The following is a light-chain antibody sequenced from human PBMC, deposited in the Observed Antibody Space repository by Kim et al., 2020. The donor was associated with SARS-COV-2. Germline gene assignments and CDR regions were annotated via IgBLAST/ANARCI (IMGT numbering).Light chain of an antibody. V-gene: IGLV2-14*03. Sequence: SITISCTGTSSDVGGYNYVSWYQQHPGKAPKLMIYDVSNRPSGVSNRFSGSKSGNTASLTISGLQAEDEADYYCSSYTSSSTLDVVFGGGIQLTVL. J-gene: IGLJ2*01. CDR3: SSYTSSSTLDVV. CDR2: DVS. CDR1: SSDVGGYNY.